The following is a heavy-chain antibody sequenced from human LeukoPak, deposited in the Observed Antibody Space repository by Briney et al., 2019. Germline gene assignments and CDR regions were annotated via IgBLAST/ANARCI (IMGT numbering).Heavy chain of an antibody. CDR3: ARETEKCSSTSCYDAFDI. V-gene: IGHV4-30-2*01. CDR1: GGSIRSSYYY. Sequence: SETLSLTCTVSGGSIRSSYYYWGWIRQPPGKGLEWIGYIYHSGSTYYNPSLKSRVTISVDRSKNQFSLKLSSVTAADTAVYYCARETEKCSSTSCYDAFDIWGQGTMVTVSS. J-gene: IGHJ3*02. CDR2: IYHSGST. D-gene: IGHD2-2*01.